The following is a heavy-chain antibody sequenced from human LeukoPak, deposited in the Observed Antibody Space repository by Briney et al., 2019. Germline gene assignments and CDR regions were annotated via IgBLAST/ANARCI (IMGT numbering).Heavy chain of an antibody. Sequence: GRSLRLSCAASGFTFSSYGMHWVRQAPGKGLEWVAVISYDGSNKYYADSVKGRFTISRDNSKNTLYLQMNSLRAEDTAVYYCANADSDGHFDYRGQGTLVTVSS. J-gene: IGHJ4*02. D-gene: IGHD2-15*01. CDR1: GFTFSSYG. CDR3: ANADSDGHFDY. V-gene: IGHV3-30*18. CDR2: ISYDGSNK.